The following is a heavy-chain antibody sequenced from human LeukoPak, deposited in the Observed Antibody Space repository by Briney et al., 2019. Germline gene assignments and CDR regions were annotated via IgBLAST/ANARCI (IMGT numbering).Heavy chain of an antibody. CDR3: ARDSTTVTTSAFDI. CDR1: GYSISSGYY. CDR2: IYHSGST. J-gene: IGHJ3*02. V-gene: IGHV4-38-2*02. D-gene: IGHD4-17*01. Sequence: SETLSLTCTVSGYSISSGYYWGWIRQPPGKGLEWIGSIYHSGSTYYNPSLKSRVTISVDTSKNQFSLKLSSVTAADTAVYYCARDSTTVTTSAFDIWGQGTMVTVSS.